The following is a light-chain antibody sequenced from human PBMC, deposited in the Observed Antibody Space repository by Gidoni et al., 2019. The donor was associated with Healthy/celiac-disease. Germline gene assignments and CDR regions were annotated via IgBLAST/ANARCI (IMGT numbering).Light chain of an antibody. V-gene: IGKV1-39*01. CDR2: AAS. CDR1: QSISSY. J-gene: IGKJ3*01. Sequence: DIQMPQSPSSLSASVGDRVTITCRESQSISSYLNWYQQKPGKAPKLLIYAASSLQSGLPSRFSGSGSGTDFTLTISSLQPEDFATYYCQQSYSTPLTFGPGTKVDIK. CDR3: QQSYSTPLT.